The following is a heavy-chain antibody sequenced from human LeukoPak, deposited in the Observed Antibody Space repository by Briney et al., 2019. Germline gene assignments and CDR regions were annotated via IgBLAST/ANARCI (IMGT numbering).Heavy chain of an antibody. J-gene: IGHJ4*02. Sequence: SQTLSLTCTVSGGSISSGDYYWSWIRQPPGKGLEWIGYIYYSGSTYYNPSLKSRVTISVDTSKNQFSLKLSSVTAAGTAVYYCARDRNGDYMPGGRANWGQGTLVTVSS. D-gene: IGHD4-17*01. CDR2: IYYSGST. CDR3: ARDRNGDYMPGGRAN. CDR1: GGSISSGDYY. V-gene: IGHV4-30-4*08.